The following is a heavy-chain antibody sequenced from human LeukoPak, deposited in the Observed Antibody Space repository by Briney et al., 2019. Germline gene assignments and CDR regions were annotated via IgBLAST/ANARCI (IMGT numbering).Heavy chain of an antibody. CDR3: ARGRGSSEYYFDY. D-gene: IGHD1-26*01. Sequence: PSATLSLTCTVSGSSISSGYYWGWLRQPPGKGLEWIGSIYHSGSTYYNPSLKSRVTISVDTSKNQFSLKLSSVTAADAAVYYCARGRGSSEYYFDYWGQGTLVTVSS. J-gene: IGHJ4*02. CDR1: GSSISSGYY. V-gene: IGHV4-38-2*02. CDR2: IYHSGST.